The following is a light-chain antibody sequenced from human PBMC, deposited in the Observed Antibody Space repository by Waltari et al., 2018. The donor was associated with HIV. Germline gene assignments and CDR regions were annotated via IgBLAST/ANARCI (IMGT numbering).Light chain of an antibody. J-gene: IGKJ5*01. CDR2: AAS. CDR1: QNVDSW. CDR3: QQGNSFPSST. Sequence: DVQMTQSPYSVSASLGDRVTITCRARQNVDSWFAWYQQKPGQAPKLLIAAASNLQSGVPSRFSGCGSGTDFTLTIKNLQPEDFAIYYCQQGNSFPSSTFGHGTRLEI. V-gene: IGKV1-12*02.